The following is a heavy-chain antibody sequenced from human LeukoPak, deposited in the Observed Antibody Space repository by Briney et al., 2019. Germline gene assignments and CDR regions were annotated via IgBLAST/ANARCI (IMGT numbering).Heavy chain of an antibody. CDR2: IDNGGST. CDR1: GFTVSSNY. V-gene: IGHV3-53*01. Sequence: GGSLRPPCAASGFTVSSNYMSWVRQAPGKGLEWVSVIDNGGSTYYADSVKGRFTISRDNSKNTVYLQMNSLRAEDTAVYYCARDGSARSLGNWGQGTLVSVSS. D-gene: IGHD6-6*01. CDR3: ARDGSARSLGN. J-gene: IGHJ4*02.